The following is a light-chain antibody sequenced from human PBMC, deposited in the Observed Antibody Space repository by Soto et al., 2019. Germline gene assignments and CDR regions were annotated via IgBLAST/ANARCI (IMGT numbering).Light chain of an antibody. CDR3: QQFSSYPLT. CDR2: DAS. V-gene: IGKV3-20*01. CDR1: QTVRNNY. Sequence: EFVLTQSPGTLSLSPGERATLSCRASQTVRNNYLAWYQQKPGQAPRLLIYDASSRATGIPERFSGGGSGTDFTLTTSRLEPEDFAVYYCQQFSSYPLTFGGGTKVDIK. J-gene: IGKJ4*01.